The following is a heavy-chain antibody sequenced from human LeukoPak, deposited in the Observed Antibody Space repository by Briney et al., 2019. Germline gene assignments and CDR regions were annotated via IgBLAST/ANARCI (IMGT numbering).Heavy chain of an antibody. CDR1: GYTLTGYY. CDR3: ARAYGNYDSSGYADY. V-gene: IGHV1-2*02. J-gene: IGHJ4*02. Sequence: ASVKVSCKASGYTLTGYYMHWLRQAPGQGLEWMGWINPNSGGTNYAQKFQGGVTMTRDTSISTAYMELSRLRSDDTAVYYCARAYGNYDSSGYADYWGQGTLVTVSP. D-gene: IGHD3-22*01. CDR2: INPNSGGT.